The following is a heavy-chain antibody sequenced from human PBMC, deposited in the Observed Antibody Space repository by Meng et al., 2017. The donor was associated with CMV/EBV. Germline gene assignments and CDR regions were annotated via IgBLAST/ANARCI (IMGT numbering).Heavy chain of an antibody. D-gene: IGHD6-13*01. CDR1: GFTFHNFG. CDR3: ARLTSSWAFDY. J-gene: IGHJ4*02. Sequence: GAASGFTFHNFGMDWVRQAPGKGLGWVAVIWYDGSNKYYADSVKGRFTVSRDNSKNTLYLQMDSLRAEDTAVYYCARLTSSWAFDYWGPGTLVTVSS. V-gene: IGHV3-33*01. CDR2: IWYDGSNK.